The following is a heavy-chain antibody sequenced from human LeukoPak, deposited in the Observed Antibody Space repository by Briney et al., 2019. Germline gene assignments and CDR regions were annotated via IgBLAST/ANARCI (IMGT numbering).Heavy chain of an antibody. CDR2: IYPGDSDT. CDR1: GFTFTKYW. V-gene: IGHV5-51*01. Sequence: LGESLKISCKGSGFTFTKYWIGWVRQMPGKGLEWMGIIYPGDSDTRYSPSFQGQVTISADKSISTAYLQWSSLKAADTAMYYCARHETGPFFDYWGQGTLVTVSS. J-gene: IGHJ4*02. D-gene: IGHD3-10*01. CDR3: ARHETGPFFDY.